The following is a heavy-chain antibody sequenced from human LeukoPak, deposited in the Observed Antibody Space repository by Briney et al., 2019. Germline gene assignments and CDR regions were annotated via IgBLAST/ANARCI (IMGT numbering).Heavy chain of an antibody. V-gene: IGHV1-2*05. Sequence: GASVKVSCKASGYTFTDYFIHWVRQAPGQGLEWMGRINPDSGGTNYAQKFQGMVTMTRDTSTSTAYMELSRLRSDDTVVYYCAKVPNRLVVPYYFDYWGQGTLVTVSS. CDR3: AKVPNRLVVPYYFDY. CDR2: INPDSGGT. CDR1: GYTFTDYF. J-gene: IGHJ4*02. D-gene: IGHD2-2*01.